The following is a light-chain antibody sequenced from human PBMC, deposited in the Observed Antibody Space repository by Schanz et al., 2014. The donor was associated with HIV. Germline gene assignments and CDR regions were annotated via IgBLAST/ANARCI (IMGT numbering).Light chain of an antibody. CDR3: QQLNSYPFT. CDR2: AAS. V-gene: IGKV1-17*01. Sequence: DIQMTQSPSSLSASVGDRVSVACRASQNINNNLNWYQQKAGKAPKLLIYAASSLQSGVPSRFSGSGSGTDFTLTISSLQPEDFATYYCQQLNSYPFTFGPGTKVDIK. J-gene: IGKJ3*01. CDR1: QNINNN.